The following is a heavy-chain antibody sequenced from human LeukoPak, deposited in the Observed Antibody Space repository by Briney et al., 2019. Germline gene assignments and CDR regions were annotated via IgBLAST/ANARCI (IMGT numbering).Heavy chain of an antibody. CDR2: INPSGGTT. V-gene: IGHV1-46*01. Sequence: ASVKVSCKASGYTFTSYYMHWVRQAPGQGLEWMGIINPSGGTTTYAQKFQDRDTMTRDTSTSTVYMEVSSLRPEDTAAYYCARPTSIIPASNVYYYYYAMDVWGQGTTVTVSS. CDR1: GYTFTSYY. D-gene: IGHD2-2*01. J-gene: IGHJ6*02. CDR3: ARPTSIIPASNVYYYYYAMDV.